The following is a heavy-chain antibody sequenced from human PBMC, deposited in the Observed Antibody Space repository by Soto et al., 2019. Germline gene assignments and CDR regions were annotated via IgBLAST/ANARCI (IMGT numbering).Heavy chain of an antibody. CDR2: INSDSSSI. Sequence: PGGSLRLSCAASGFMFSVYTMNWVRQAPGKGLEWISSINSDSSSIYHADSVKGRFTISRDNAKNSVDLQMNSLRAEDTAVYYCASGAYGSGSYYPPFDYWGQGTLVTVSS. J-gene: IGHJ4*02. CDR1: GFMFSVYT. V-gene: IGHV3-48*01. D-gene: IGHD3-10*01. CDR3: ASGAYGSGSYYPPFDY.